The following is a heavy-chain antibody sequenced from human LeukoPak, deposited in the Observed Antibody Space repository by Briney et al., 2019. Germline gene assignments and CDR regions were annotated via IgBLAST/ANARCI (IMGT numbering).Heavy chain of an antibody. CDR1: GYTFTSYG. CDR3: ARPLSPYCSGGSCSIFDY. D-gene: IGHD2-15*01. Sequence: VSVKVSCKASGYTFTSYGISWVRQAPGQGLEWMGWISAYNGNTNYAQKLQGRVTMTTDTSTSTAYMELRSLRSDDTAVYYCARPLSPYCSGGSCSIFDYWGQGTLVTVSS. CDR2: ISAYNGNT. V-gene: IGHV1-18*01. J-gene: IGHJ4*02.